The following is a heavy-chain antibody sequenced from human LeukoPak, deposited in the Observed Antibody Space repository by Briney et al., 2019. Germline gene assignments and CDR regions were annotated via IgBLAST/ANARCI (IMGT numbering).Heavy chain of an antibody. V-gene: IGHV3-48*03. D-gene: IGHD2-8*01. CDR2: ISSDGNTE. Sequence: PGGSLRLSCAAAGFSFSSYPMNWVRQAPGKGLEWVSHISSDGNTESYVDAPRGGFTMSRDNDKNSLFLLINSLRVEDTAVYYCAPDSVNGPFVISLDLWGQGALVTVSS. J-gene: IGHJ4*02. CDR1: GFSFSSYP. CDR3: APDSVNGPFVISLDL.